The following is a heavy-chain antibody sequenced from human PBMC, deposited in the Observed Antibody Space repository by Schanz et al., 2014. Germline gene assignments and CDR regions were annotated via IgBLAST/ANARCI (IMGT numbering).Heavy chain of an antibody. Sequence: EVQLLESGGGLVQPGGSLRLSCAASGFTFRGYAMSWVRQAPGRGLEWVSGITGASDHIDYAESVKGRFTISRDNAENTLFLQMNSLRTEDTAVYYCARLDPYCRSSTCSRAFDFWGQGTLVTVSS. CDR1: GFTFRGYA. CDR2: ITGASDHI. V-gene: IGHV3-23*01. D-gene: IGHD2-2*01. J-gene: IGHJ4*02. CDR3: ARLDPYCRSSTCSRAFDF.